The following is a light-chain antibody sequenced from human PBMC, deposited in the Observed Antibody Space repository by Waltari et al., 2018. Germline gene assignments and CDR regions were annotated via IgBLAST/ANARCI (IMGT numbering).Light chain of an antibody. CDR1: RSVTGNY. CDR3: QHYDNSPLT. Sequence: EIVLTQSPVTLSLSHGDRATLSCRASRSVTGNYLAWYQQKRGQAPRLLIYGASNRAAGIPDRFSGSGSRTDFTLIISRLEPEDFAVYYCQHYDNSPLTFGQGTKVEIK. V-gene: IGKV3-20*01. J-gene: IGKJ1*01. CDR2: GAS.